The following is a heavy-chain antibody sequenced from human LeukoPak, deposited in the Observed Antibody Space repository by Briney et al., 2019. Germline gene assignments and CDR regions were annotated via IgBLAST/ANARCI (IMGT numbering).Heavy chain of an antibody. CDR1: GFTFDDYG. CDR2: INWNSNYI. V-gene: IGHV3-9*01. Sequence: PGRSLRLSCAASGFTFDDYGMHWVRQASGKGLEWDSGINWNSNYIGYAESVKGRFTISRDNAKNSLVLQMSGLRPEDTALYFCAKDSGGDYSGWFESWGQGTLVTVST. D-gene: IGHD4-11*01. J-gene: IGHJ5*01. CDR3: AKDSGGDYSGWFES.